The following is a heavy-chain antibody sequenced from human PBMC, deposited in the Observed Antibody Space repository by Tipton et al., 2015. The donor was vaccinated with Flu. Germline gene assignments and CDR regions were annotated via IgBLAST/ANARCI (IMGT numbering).Heavy chain of an antibody. CDR2: IYTSGST. Sequence: TLSLTCTVSGGSISSYYWSWIRQPAGKGLEWIGRIYTSGSTNYNPSLKSRVTMSVDTSKNQFSLKLSSVTAADTAVYYRAGSLTYYYDSTAADAFDIWGQGTMVTVSS. CDR1: GGSISSYY. D-gene: IGHD3-22*01. V-gene: IGHV4-4*07. J-gene: IGHJ3*02. CDR3: AGSLTYYYDSTAADAFDI.